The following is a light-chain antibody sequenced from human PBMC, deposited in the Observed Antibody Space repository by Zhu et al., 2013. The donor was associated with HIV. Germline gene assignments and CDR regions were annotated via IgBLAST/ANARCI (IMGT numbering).Light chain of an antibody. J-gene: IGKJ1*01. CDR3: QQYYSTPWT. CDR1: QSVLYSSNNKNF. V-gene: IGKV4-1*01. CDR2: WAS. Sequence: DVVMTQSPDSLAVSLGERATINCKSSQSVLYSSNNKNFLAWYQQKPGQPPKLLFYWASARKSGVPDRFSGSGSGTDFTLTITSLQAEDVAIYYCQQYYSTPWTFGQGPRWRS.